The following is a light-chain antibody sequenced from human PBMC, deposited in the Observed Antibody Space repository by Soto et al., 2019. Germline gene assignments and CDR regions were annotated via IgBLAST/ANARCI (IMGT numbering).Light chain of an antibody. CDR1: QSVSSN. Sequence: EIVMTQSPATLSLSPGERATLSCRASQSVSSNLAWYKQKPGQAPRLLIYDASNRATGIPARFSGSGSGTEFTLTISSLEPEDFEVYYCQQYNNWPITFGQGTRLEIK. J-gene: IGKJ5*01. CDR2: DAS. V-gene: IGKV3D-15*01. CDR3: QQYNNWPIT.